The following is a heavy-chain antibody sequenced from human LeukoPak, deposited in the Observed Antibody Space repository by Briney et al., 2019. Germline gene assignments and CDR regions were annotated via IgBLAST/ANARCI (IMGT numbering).Heavy chain of an antibody. Sequence: GGSLRLSCAASGFIFNTYVMYWVRQAPGKGLEWVAVISYDGSDKFYADSVKGRFTISRDSSKNTLYLQMNSLRPEDTAVYYCARARPSMWIDYWGQGTLVTVSS. V-gene: IGHV3-30*19. CDR3: ARARPSMWIDY. CDR1: GFIFNTYV. J-gene: IGHJ4*02. CDR2: ISYDGSDK. D-gene: IGHD5-12*01.